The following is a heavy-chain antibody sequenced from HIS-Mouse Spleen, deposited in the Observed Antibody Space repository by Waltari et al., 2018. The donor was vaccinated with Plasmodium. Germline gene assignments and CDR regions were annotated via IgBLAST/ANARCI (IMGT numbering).Heavy chain of an antibody. CDR2: ISSSSSYI. V-gene: IGHV3-21*01. D-gene: IGHD3-9*01. Sequence: EVQLVESGGGLVKPGGSLRLSCAASGFPLSYYRLNWVRQAPGKGLEWVSSISSSSSYIYYADSVKGRFTISRDNAKNSLYLQMNSLRAEDTAVYYCAREDILTGYYNDYWYFDLWGRGSLVTVSS. J-gene: IGHJ2*01. CDR3: AREDILTGYYNDYWYFDL. CDR1: GFPLSYYR.